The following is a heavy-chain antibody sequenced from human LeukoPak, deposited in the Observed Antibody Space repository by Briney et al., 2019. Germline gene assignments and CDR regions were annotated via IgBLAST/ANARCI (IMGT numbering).Heavy chain of an antibody. CDR1: GYSFTSYW. Sequence: GESLKISCKGSGYSFTSYWIGWVRQMPGKGLEWMGIIYPGDSDTRYSPSFQGQVTISADKSISTAYLQWSSLKASDTAMYYCARRTVTTSYRGIRSDYMDVWGKGTTVTVSS. CDR2: IYPGDSDT. D-gene: IGHD4-11*01. V-gene: IGHV5-51*01. J-gene: IGHJ6*03. CDR3: ARRTVTTSYRGIRSDYMDV.